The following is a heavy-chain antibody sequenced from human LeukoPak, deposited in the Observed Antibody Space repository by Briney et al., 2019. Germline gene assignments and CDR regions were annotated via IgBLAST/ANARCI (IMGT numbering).Heavy chain of an antibody. Sequence: SQTLSLTCAISGDSVSSDTVAWNWIRQSPSRGLEWLGRTYYRSRWYNDYAISVKSRITINPDTSKNQFSLQLNSVTPEDTAVYYCARDRYCSTFSRSFDYWGQGTLVTVSS. CDR1: GDSVSSDTVA. D-gene: IGHD2-2*01. CDR2: TYYRSRWYN. CDR3: ARDRYCSTFSRSFDY. J-gene: IGHJ4*02. V-gene: IGHV6-1*01.